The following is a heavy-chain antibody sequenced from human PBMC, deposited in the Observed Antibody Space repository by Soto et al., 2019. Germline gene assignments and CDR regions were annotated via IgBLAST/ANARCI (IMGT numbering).Heavy chain of an antibody. CDR1: GFTFSSYG. Sequence: LRLSCAASGFTFSSYGMHWVRQAPVKGLEWVAVIWYDGSNKYYADSVKGRFTISRDNSKNTLYLQMNSLRAEDTAVYYCARESTLIAAAAYYYYYGMEVWGEGTKVTVSS. J-gene: IGHJ6*02. CDR3: ARESTLIAAAAYYYYYGMEV. CDR2: IWYDGSNK. D-gene: IGHD6-13*01. V-gene: IGHV3-33*01.